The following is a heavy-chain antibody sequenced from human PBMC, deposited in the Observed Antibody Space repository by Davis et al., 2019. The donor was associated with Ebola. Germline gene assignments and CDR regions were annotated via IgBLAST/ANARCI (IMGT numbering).Heavy chain of an antibody. V-gene: IGHV6-1*01. D-gene: IGHD6-25*01. J-gene: IGHJ4*02. Sequence: SQTLSLTCGISGDSVSSNGAAWSWIRQSPSRGLEWLGKTYYAYAASRWNEDYRPPVKGRIIINADTSKNQVSLQLRSVTPEDTAIYYCVRQRRGRTWDYFDYWGQGILVTVSS. CDR3: VRQRRGRTWDYFDY. CDR1: GDSVSSNGAA. CDR2: TYYAYAASRWNE.